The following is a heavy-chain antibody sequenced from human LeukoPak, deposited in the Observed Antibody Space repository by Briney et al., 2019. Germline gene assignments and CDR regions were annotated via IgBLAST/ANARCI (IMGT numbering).Heavy chain of an antibody. Sequence: PSETLSLTCTVSGASIRSYYWSWIRQPPGKGLEWIGYIFYTGSTNYNPSLKSRVTISVLTSKNRFSLKLSSVTAADTAVYYCATLTGGDDAFDIWGQGTMVTVSS. CDR2: IFYTGST. J-gene: IGHJ3*02. CDR1: GASIRSYY. D-gene: IGHD4-23*01. CDR3: ATLTGGDDAFDI. V-gene: IGHV4-59*01.